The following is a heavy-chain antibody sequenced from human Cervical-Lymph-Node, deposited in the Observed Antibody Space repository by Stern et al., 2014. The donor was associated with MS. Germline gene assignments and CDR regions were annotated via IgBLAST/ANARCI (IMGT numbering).Heavy chain of an antibody. J-gene: IGHJ4*02. Sequence: QLQLQESGPGLVKPSETLSLTCTVSGGSTSSYYWSWIRQPPGKGLEWIGYISSSGGTKYNPSLKSRVTISVDKSKNQFALNLSFVTAADAAVYYCARGYTTSSGRPDYWGQGTLVTVST. CDR1: GGSTSSYY. CDR2: ISSSGGT. V-gene: IGHV4-59*08. CDR3: ARGYTTSSGRPDY. D-gene: IGHD6-6*01.